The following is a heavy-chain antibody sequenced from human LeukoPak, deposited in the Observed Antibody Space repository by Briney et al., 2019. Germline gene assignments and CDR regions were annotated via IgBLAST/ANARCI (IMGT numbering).Heavy chain of an antibody. CDR3: ARGSGKSDY. V-gene: IGHV3-48*03. D-gene: IGHD3-10*01. J-gene: IGHJ4*02. Sequence: GGSLRLSCAASGFTFSSYEMNWVRQAPGKGLEWVSYISSSDSTIYYADSVKGRFTISRDNAKNSLYLQMNSLRAEDTAVYYCARGSGKSDYWGQGTLVTVSS. CDR2: ISSSDSTI. CDR1: GFTFSSYE.